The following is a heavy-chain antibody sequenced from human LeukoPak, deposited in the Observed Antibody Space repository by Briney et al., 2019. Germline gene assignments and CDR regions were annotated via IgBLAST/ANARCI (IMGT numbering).Heavy chain of an antibody. CDR1: GGSFSGYY. J-gene: IGHJ4*02. CDR3: ARSGARVPTATIRPRDY. V-gene: IGHV4-34*01. CDR2: INHSGST. D-gene: IGHD4-17*01. Sequence: PSETLSLTCAVYGGSFSGYYWSWIRQPPGKGLEWIGEINHSGSTNYNPSLKSRVTISVDTSKNQFSLKLSSVTAADTAVYYCARSGARVPTATIRPRDYWGQGTLVTVSS.